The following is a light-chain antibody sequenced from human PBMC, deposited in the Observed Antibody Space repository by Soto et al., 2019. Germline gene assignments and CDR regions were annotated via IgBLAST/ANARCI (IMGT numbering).Light chain of an antibody. CDR3: QQYVNSPYT. V-gene: IGKV3-20*01. J-gene: IGKJ2*01. CDR1: QSVSSSY. CDR2: GAS. Sequence: EIVLTQSPGTLSLSPGERATLSCRASQSVSSSYLAWYQQKPGQTPRLLIYGASSRAAGIPDRFSGSGSGTDFTLTISELEPEDFAVYYCQQYVNSPYTFGQGTKLEIK.